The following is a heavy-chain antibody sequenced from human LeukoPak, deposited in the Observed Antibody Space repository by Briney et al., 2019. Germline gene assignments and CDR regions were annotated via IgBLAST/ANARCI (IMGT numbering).Heavy chain of an antibody. D-gene: IGHD1-1*01. CDR2: TRFDGSIK. CDR1: GFIFSDYG. V-gene: IGHV3-33*01. J-gene: IGHJ4*02. Sequence: GGSLRLSCAVSGFIFSDYGFHWGRQAPAKGLEWVAVTRFDGSIKQYADSVKGRFTISRDDSKNTLYLQMSFLKSEDTAVYYCARWGGTRQYYFDYWGQGTLVTVSS. CDR3: ARWGGTRQYYFDY.